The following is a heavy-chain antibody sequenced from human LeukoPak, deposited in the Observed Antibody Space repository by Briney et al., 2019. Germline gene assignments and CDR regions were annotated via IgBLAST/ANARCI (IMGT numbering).Heavy chain of an antibody. V-gene: IGHV1-2*02. CDR3: AGGGFYSNYRWVELHFDY. D-gene: IGHD4-11*01. CDR2: INPNSGGT. Sequence: ASVKVSCKASGYTFTGYYMHCVRQAPGQGLEWMGWINPNSGGTHYAQKFQGRVTMTRDTSVNTIYMELSGLRSDDTAVYYCAGGGFYSNYRWVELHFDYWGLGTLVTVSS. J-gene: IGHJ4*02. CDR1: GYTFTGYY.